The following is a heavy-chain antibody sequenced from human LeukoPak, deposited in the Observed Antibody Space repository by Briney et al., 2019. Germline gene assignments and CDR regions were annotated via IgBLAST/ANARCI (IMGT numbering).Heavy chain of an antibody. J-gene: IGHJ6*03. CDR2: SYWSGNS. CDR1: GHSINSGYH. Sequence: AETLSLTCTVSGHSINSGYHRGGSRPPPGRGLEWICSSYWSGNSHFAQSLKSRLTISVDTSKNQFSLRLSSVTAADTAIYYCARCPHDSRSDYDVYSYMDVWGKGTTVTVSS. V-gene: IGHV4-38-2*02. D-gene: IGHD1-26*01. CDR3: ARCPHDSRSDYDVYSYMDV.